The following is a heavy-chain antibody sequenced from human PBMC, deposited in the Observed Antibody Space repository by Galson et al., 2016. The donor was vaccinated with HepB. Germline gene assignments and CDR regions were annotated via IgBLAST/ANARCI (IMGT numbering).Heavy chain of an antibody. CDR3: AQGSWGYHSDY. CDR2: ISGSGGHT. D-gene: IGHD1-20*01. Sequence: SLRLSCAASGFTFSNYAMTWFRQAPGKGLEWVSVISGSGGHTQYADSVRGRFTISRDNSKNTVTLQMNSLRAEDTAVYYCAQGSWGYHSDYWGQGTLVTVPS. J-gene: IGHJ4*02. V-gene: IGHV3-23*01. CDR1: GFTFSNYA.